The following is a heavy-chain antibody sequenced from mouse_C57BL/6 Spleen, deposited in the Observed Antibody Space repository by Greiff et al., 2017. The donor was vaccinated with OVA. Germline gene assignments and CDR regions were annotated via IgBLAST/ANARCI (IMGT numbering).Heavy chain of an antibody. CDR3: ARGVYYYGSSSYFDV. J-gene: IGHJ1*03. V-gene: IGHV5-17*01. CDR1: GFTFSDYG. Sequence: EVKLQESGGGLVKPGGSLKLSCAASGFTFSDYGMHWVRQAPEKGLEWVAYISSGSSTIYYADTVKGRFTISRDNAKNTLFLQMTSLRSEDTAMYYCARGVYYYGSSSYFDVWGTGTTVTVSS. CDR2: ISSGSSTI. D-gene: IGHD1-1*01.